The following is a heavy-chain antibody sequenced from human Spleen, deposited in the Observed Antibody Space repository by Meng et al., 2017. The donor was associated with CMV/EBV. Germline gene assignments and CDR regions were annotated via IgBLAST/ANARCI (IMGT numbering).Heavy chain of an antibody. V-gene: IGHV3-74*01. CDR3: ASDRSYTASGSPEYFQH. Sequence: FTYMSYRMHWVRQGQGKGLGGGSRINGDGSRTSYADSVRGRFTISRDNAKNTLYLQMNSLRAEDTAVYYCASDRSYTASGSPEYFQHWGQGTLVTVSS. J-gene: IGHJ1*01. CDR2: INGDGSRT. D-gene: IGHD3-10*01. CDR1: FTYMSYR.